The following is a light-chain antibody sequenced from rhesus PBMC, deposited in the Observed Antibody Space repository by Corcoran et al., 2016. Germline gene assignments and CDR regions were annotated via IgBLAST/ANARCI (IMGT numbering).Light chain of an antibody. CDR1: NNDIGGYIY. CDR3: CSYTTSSTFI. CDR2: GVS. J-gene: IGLJ1*01. V-gene: IGLV2S7*01. Sequence: QADLTQPRSVSGSPGQTVTISCTGTNNDIGGYIYVSWYQQHPGKAPKLMIYGVSNPPSGVSDRFSGSNSGNTASMTISGLQAEDEAVYFCCSYTTSSTFIFGAGTRLTVL.